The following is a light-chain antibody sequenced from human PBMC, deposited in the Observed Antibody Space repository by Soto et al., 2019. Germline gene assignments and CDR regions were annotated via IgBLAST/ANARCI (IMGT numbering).Light chain of an antibody. Sequence: RQLTRSPPSLSASVGDTVTITCQATQDISIFLNWYQQKPGKAPNLLIYDASNLEIGFPSRFSGSGSGTDFTFTISSLQTEDIGIYYCQEYDIPPRTFGRGTRLEIK. V-gene: IGKV1-33*01. CDR2: DAS. CDR1: QDISIF. J-gene: IGKJ5*01. CDR3: QEYDIPPRT.